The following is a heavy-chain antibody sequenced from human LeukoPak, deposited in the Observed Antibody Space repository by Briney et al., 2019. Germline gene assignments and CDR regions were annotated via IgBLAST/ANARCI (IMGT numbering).Heavy chain of an antibody. CDR2: IYTSGST. J-gene: IGHJ6*03. V-gene: IGHV4-61*02. D-gene: IGHD2-2*01. CDR1: GGSISSGSYY. CDR3: ARAVIVVVPAASNPMGDYYYYYMDV. Sequence: PSETLSLTCTVSGGSISSGSYYWSWIRQPAGKGLEWIGRIYTSGSTNYNPSLKSRVTISVDTSKNQFSLKLSSVTAADTAVYYCARAVIVVVPAASNPMGDYYYYYMDVWGKGTTVTISS.